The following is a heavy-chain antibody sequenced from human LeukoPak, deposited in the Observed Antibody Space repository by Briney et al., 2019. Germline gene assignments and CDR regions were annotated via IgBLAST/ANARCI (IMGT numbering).Heavy chain of an antibody. CDR3: ARTEYQLLYDYSNWFDP. Sequence: ASVKVSCKASGYTFTSYGISWVRQAPGQGLEWMGWISAYNGNTNYAQKLQGRVTMTTDTSTSTAYMELRSLRSDDTAVYYCARTEYQLLYDYSNWFDPWGQGTLVTVSS. V-gene: IGHV1-18*01. J-gene: IGHJ5*02. CDR1: GYTFTSYG. D-gene: IGHD2-2*02. CDR2: ISAYNGNT.